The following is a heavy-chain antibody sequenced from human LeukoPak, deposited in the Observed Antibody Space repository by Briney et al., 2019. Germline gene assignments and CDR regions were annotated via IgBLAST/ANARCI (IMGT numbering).Heavy chain of an antibody. D-gene: IGHD1-26*01. CDR2: ISSSSSYM. CDR1: GFTFSSYS. Sequence: GGSLRLSCAASGFTFSSYSMNWVRQAPGKGLEWVSSISSSSSYMYYADSVKGRFTISRDNSKNTLYLQMNSLRAEDTAVYYCAGSGSYKYYFDYWGQGTLVTVSS. CDR3: AGSGSYKYYFDY. V-gene: IGHV3-21*01. J-gene: IGHJ4*02.